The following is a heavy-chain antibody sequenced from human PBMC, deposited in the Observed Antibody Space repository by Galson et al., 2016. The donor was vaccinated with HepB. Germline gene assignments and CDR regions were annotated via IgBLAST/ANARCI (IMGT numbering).Heavy chain of an antibody. V-gene: IGHV3-23*01. CDR3: GKHGGFDY. CDR1: GFSFSTSG. D-gene: IGHD3-16*01. CDR2: ITGSGATT. J-gene: IGHJ4*02. Sequence: SLRLSCAASGFSFSTSGMSWVRQTPGRGLEWVSGITGSGATTHYADSVKGRFIMSRDNSKNTVYLDMNNLRAGDTAIYYCGKHGGFDYWGQGALVTVSS.